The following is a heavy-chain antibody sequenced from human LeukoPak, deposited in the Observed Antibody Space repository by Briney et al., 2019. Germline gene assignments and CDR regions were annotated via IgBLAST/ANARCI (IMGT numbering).Heavy chain of an antibody. CDR2: ISGSGGAT. V-gene: IGHV3-23*01. CDR1: GFTFSTYA. D-gene: IGHD6-19*01. J-gene: IGHJ4*02. Sequence: PGGSLRLSCAASGFTFSTYAMSWVRQAPGKGLEWVSHISGSGGATYYADSVRGRFTFSRDNSKNTVYLQMKNLRAEDTAIYYCAKMRRGWGLLDYWGQGIMVTVSS. CDR3: AKMRRGWGLLDY.